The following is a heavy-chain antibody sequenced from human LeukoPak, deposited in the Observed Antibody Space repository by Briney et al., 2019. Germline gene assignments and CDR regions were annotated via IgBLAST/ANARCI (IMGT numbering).Heavy chain of an antibody. V-gene: IGHV3-21*01. CDR1: GFTFSSYS. CDR2: ISSSRSYI. J-gene: IGHJ4*02. Sequence: GGSLRLSCAAPGFTFSSYSMNWVRQAPGKGLEWVSSISSSRSYIYYADPVKGRFTISRDNAKNSLYLQMNSLGAEDTAVYYCARDLTVGATVRYFDYWGRGTLVTVSS. CDR3: ARDLTVGATVRYFDY. D-gene: IGHD1-26*01.